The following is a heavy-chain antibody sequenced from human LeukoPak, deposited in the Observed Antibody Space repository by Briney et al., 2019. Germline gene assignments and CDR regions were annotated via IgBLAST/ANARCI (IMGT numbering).Heavy chain of an antibody. CDR3: ARKMWDYYGSGSFDY. Sequence: GESLKISCKGSGYSFTSYWIGWVRQMPGKGLEWMGIIYPGDSDTRYSPSFQGQVTISADKSISTAYLQWSSLKASDTAMYYCARKMWDYYGSGSFDYWGKGTLVTVSS. CDR1: GYSFTSYW. D-gene: IGHD3-10*01. CDR2: IYPGDSDT. J-gene: IGHJ4*02. V-gene: IGHV5-51*01.